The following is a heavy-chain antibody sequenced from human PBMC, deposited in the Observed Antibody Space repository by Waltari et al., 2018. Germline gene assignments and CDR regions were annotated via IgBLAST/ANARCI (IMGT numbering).Heavy chain of an antibody. CDR2: ISSNGGST. J-gene: IGHJ4*02. CDR1: GFTFSSYA. D-gene: IGHD1-26*01. Sequence: EVQLVESGGGLVQPGGSLRLSCAASGFTFSSYAMHWVRQAPGKGLEYVSAISSNGGSTYYANSVKGRFTISRDNSKNTLYLQMGSLRAEDMAVYYCARDSSGATDYWGQGTLVTVSS. V-gene: IGHV3-64*01. CDR3: ARDSSGATDY.